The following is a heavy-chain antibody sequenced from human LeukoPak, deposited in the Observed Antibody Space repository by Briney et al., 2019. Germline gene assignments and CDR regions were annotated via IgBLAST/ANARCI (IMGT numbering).Heavy chain of an antibody. V-gene: IGHV4-31*03. J-gene: IGHJ3*02. CDR1: GGSISSGGYY. CDR2: IYYSGST. CDR3: ATDYYDSNGQGAFDI. D-gene: IGHD3-22*01. Sequence: SQTLSLTCTVSGGSISSGGYYWSWIRQHPGKGLEWIGYIYYSGSTYYNPSLKSRVTISVDTSKNQFSLKLSSVTAADTAVYYCATDYYDSNGQGAFDIWGQGTMVTVSS.